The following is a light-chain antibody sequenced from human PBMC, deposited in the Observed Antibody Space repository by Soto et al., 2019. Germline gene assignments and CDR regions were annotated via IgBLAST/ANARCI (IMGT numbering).Light chain of an antibody. V-gene: IGLV1-44*01. CDR1: ASNLGGNP. Sequence: QSVLTQPPSVSGTPGQKVSISCSGSASNLGGNPVNWYQHLPGAAPKLLIYTNHQRPSGVPDRFSGSKSGTSASLAISGLRSEDEANFYCAAWDDSLNAVVFXGGTQMTVL. CDR3: AAWDDSLNAVV. CDR2: TNH. J-gene: IGLJ2*01.